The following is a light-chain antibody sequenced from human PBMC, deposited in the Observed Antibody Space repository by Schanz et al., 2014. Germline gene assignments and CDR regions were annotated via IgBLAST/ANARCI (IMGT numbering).Light chain of an antibody. CDR3: SSYADSSTL. Sequence: QSALTQPASVSGSPGQSITISCAGTSSDVGRHDSVSWYQHHPGKAPKLIIFNVSVRPSGVSNRFSASKSGNTASLTISGLRAEDEADYYCSSYADSSTLFGPGTKLTVL. V-gene: IGLV2-14*03. CDR2: NVS. J-gene: IGLJ1*01. CDR1: SSDVGRHDS.